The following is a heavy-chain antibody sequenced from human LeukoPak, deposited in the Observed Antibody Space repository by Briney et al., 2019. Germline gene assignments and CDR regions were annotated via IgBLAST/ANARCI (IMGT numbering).Heavy chain of an antibody. D-gene: IGHD2-15*01. CDR1: GGPISSGYW. CDR2: IIDGGST. CDR3: ATYGPTSGGYTFEY. Sequence: PSETLSLTCAVSGGPISSGYWWSWVRQPPMKGLEWIGEIIDGGSTNYNPSLKGRITISLDKTKNQFSLNVNSVTAADTAVYYCATYGPTSGGYTFEYWGQGILVTVSS. V-gene: IGHV4-4*02. J-gene: IGHJ4*02.